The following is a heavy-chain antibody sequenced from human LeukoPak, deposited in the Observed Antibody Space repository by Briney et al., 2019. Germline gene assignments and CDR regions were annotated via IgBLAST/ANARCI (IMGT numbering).Heavy chain of an antibody. CDR2: ISAYNGNK. V-gene: IGHV1-18*01. J-gene: IGHJ6*03. Sequence: ASVRVSSKASVYTFTIYGISGVRQAPGQGGEWVGWISAYNGNKNYAQKLQDRVTMTTDTSTSTAYMELRSLRSDDTAVYYCARDEYDFCSGYYYMDVWGKGTTVTVSS. D-gene: IGHD3-3*01. CDR1: VYTFTIYG. CDR3: ARDEYDFCSGYYYMDV.